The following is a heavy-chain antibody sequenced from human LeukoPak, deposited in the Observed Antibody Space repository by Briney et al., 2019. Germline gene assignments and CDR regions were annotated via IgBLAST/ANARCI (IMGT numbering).Heavy chain of an antibody. CDR1: GFTFSSYS. D-gene: IGHD6-19*01. Sequence: PGGSLRLSCAASGFTFSSYSMNWVRQAPGKGLEWVSSISSSSSYIYYADSVKGRFTISRDNAKNSLYLQMNSLRAEDTAVYYCARDPTTYSSGWNTYYFDYWGQGTLVTVSS. V-gene: IGHV3-21*01. CDR3: ARDPTTYSSGWNTYYFDY. J-gene: IGHJ4*02. CDR2: ISSSSSYI.